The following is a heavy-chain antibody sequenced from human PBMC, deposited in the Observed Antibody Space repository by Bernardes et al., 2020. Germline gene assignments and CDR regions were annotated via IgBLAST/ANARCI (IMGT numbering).Heavy chain of an antibody. CDR3: ARPRGYDTSGYFQPYYFDY. D-gene: IGHD3-22*01. J-gene: IGHJ4*02. CDR1: GFSFDTYW. CDR2: IKQDGREK. Sequence: GGSLRLSCAASGFSFDTYWMSWVRQAPGKGLEWVANIKQDGREKNYVDSVKGRFTISRDNIDNSLYLQMNNLRVEDTAVYYCARPRGYDTSGYFQPYYFDYWGQGTLVTVSS. V-gene: IGHV3-7*03.